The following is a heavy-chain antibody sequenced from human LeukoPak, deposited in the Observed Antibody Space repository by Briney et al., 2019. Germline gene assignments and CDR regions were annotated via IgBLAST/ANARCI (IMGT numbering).Heavy chain of an antibody. V-gene: IGHV3-11*01. D-gene: IGHD1-26*01. CDR1: GFTFSDYY. CDR3: ARGTYSGTYYAWYYFDY. J-gene: IGHJ4*02. CDR2: ISSSGSTI. Sequence: GGSLRLSCAASGFTFSDYYMSWIRQAPGKGLEWVSYISSSGSTIYYADSVKGRFTSSRDNAKNSPSLQMNSLRAEDTAVYYCARGTYSGTYYAWYYFDYWGKGTLVTVSS.